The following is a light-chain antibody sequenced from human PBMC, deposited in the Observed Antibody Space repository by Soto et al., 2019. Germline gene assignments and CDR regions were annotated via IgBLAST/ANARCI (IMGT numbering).Light chain of an antibody. V-gene: IGKV3-11*01. CDR2: EAP. CDR3: QQRSDWPWT. J-gene: IGKJ1*01. CDR1: QSGSSY. Sequence: EIVLTQSPATLSLSPPERATLSCRASQSGSSYLAWDQQKPGQAPSLLMYEAPTTATGVPARFSGGGSETDFTLSISSLEPEDFAVYYCQQRSDWPWTFGQGTKV.